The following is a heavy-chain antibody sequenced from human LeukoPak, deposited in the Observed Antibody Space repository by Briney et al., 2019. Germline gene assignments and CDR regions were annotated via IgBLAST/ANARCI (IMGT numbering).Heavy chain of an antibody. CDR1: GGTFSSYA. CDR2: IIPILGIA. Sequence: GSSVKVSCKASGGTFSSYAISWVRQAPGQGLEWMGRIIPILGIANYAQKFQGRVTITADKPTSTAYMELSSLRSEDTAVYYCARGYFWYGDSKSMMKFDYGDWGQGTLVTVSS. D-gene: IGHD4-17*01. CDR3: ARGYFWYGDSKSMMKFDYGD. V-gene: IGHV1-69*04. J-gene: IGHJ4*02.